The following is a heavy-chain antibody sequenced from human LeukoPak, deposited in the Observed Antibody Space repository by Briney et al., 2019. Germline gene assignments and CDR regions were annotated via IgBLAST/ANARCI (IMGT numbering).Heavy chain of an antibody. CDR3: AKDQFDIAAQAPYYYYGMDV. J-gene: IGHJ6*02. V-gene: IGHV3-30*18. CDR1: GFIFSSYG. CDR2: ISYDGSDK. Sequence: GGSLRLSCAASGFIFSSYGMHWVRQAPGKGLEWVAVISYDGSDKYYADSVKGRFTISRDNSKNTLYLQMNSLRAEDTAVYYCAKDQFDIAAQAPYYYYGMDVWGQGTTVTVSS. D-gene: IGHD6-13*01.